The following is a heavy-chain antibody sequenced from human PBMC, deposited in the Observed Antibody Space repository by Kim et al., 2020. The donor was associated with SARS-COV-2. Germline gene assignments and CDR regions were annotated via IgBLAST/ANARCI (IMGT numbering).Heavy chain of an antibody. CDR3: ARGIGSGPNPFDP. D-gene: IGHD3-10*01. J-gene: IGHJ5*02. V-gene: IGHV4-34*01. Sequence: SETLSLTCAVYGGSFSGYYWSWIRQPPGKGLEWIGEINHSGSTNYNPSLKSRVTISVDTSKNQFSLKLSSVTAADTAVYYCARGIGSGPNPFDPWGQGTLVTVSS. CDR1: GGSFSGYY. CDR2: INHSGST.